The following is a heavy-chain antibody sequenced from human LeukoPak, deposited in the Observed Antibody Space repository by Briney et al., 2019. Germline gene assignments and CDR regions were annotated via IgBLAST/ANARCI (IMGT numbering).Heavy chain of an antibody. J-gene: IGHJ4*02. CDR2: ISSSSSYI. V-gene: IGHV3-21*01. D-gene: IGHD6-13*01. CDR1: GFTFSSYS. CDR3: ARVPGIAAAGRYFDY. Sequence: GGSLRLSCAASGFTFSSYSMSWVRQAPGKGLEWVSSISSSSSYIYYADSVKGRFTISRDNAKNSLYLQMNSLRAEDTAVYYCARVPGIAAAGRYFDYWGQGTLVTVSS.